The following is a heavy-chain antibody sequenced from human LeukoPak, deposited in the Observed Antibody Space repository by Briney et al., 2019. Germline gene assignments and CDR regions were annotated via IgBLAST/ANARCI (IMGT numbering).Heavy chain of an antibody. CDR2: ISGSGAST. Sequence: PGESLRLSCAASGFTFSSFAMSWVRQAPGRGLEWVSSISGSGASTYYADSVKGRFTISRDNSRNTLYLQMSSLRAEDTAVYYCAKSHSVAVACTYSTYYFDSWGQGTLVTVSS. D-gene: IGHD6-19*01. V-gene: IGHV3-23*01. CDR3: AKSHSVAVACTYSTYYFDS. J-gene: IGHJ4*02. CDR1: GFTFSSFA.